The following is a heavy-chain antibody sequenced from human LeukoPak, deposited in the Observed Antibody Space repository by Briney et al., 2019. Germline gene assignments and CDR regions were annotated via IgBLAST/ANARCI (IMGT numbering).Heavy chain of an antibody. CDR1: GFTFSSYA. D-gene: IGHD1-26*01. CDR2: INSDGSST. J-gene: IGHJ4*02. Sequence: GRSLRLSCAASGFTFSSYAMHWVRQAPGKGLVWVSRINSDGSSTSYADSVKGRFTISRDNAKNTLYLQMNSLRAEDTAVYYCARDLLGNSGSYLRHPNGPPFDYWGQGTLVTVSS. V-gene: IGHV3-74*01. CDR3: ARDLLGNSGSYLRHPNGPPFDY.